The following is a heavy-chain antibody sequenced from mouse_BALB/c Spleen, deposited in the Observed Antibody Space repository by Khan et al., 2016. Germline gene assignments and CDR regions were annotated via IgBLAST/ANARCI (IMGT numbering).Heavy chain of an antibody. V-gene: IGHV4-1*02. J-gene: IGHJ4*01. CDR3: ARGRWYGAMDY. Sequence: EVKLLESGGGLVQPGGSLKLSCAASGFDFSRYWMSWVRQAPGKGLEWIGEINPASSTINYTPSLKDKFIISRDNAKNTLYLQMSKVRSEDTALYYCARGRWYGAMDYWGQGTSVTVSS. D-gene: IGHD2-1*01. CDR2: INPASSTI. CDR1: GFDFSRYW.